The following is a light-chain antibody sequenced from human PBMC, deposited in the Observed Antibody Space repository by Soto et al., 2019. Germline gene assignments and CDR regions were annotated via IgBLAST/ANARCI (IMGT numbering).Light chain of an antibody. V-gene: IGKV3-15*01. J-gene: IGKJ1*01. CDR3: QQYNDWWT. CDR2: GAS. CDR1: QSVSSY. Sequence: EIVLTQYPGTLSLSPGERATLSCRASQSVSSYLAWYQQKPGQAPRLLIYGASTRATGIPARFSGSGSGTEFTLTISSLQSEDFAVYYCQQYNDWWTFGQGTKVDI.